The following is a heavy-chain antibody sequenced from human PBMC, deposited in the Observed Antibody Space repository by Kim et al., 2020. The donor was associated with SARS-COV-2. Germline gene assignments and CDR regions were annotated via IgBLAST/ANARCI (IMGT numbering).Heavy chain of an antibody. J-gene: IGHJ4*02. CDR3: AKHLTILHYYGSGSAFDY. CDR1: GFTFDDYA. V-gene: IGHV3-9*01. CDR2: ISWNSGSI. Sequence: GGSLRLSCAASGFTFDDYAMHWVRQAPGKGLEWVSGISWNSGSIGYADSVKGRFTISRDNAKNSLYLQMNSLRAEDTALYYCAKHLTILHYYGSGSAFDYWGQGTLVTVSS. D-gene: IGHD3-10*01.